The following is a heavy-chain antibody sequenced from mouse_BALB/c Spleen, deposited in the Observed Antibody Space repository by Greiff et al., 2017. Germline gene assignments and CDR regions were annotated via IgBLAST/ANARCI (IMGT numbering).Heavy chain of an antibody. Sequence: EVQLQQSGAELVKPGASVKLSCTASGFNIKDTYMHWVKQRPEQGLEWIGRIDPANGNTKYDPKFQGMATITADTSSNTAYLQLSNLASEDTAVYYCARHDWYFDVWGAGTTVTVSS. CDR3: ARHDWYFDV. V-gene: IGHV14-3*02. J-gene: IGHJ1*01. CDR2: IDPANGNT. CDR1: GFNIKDTY.